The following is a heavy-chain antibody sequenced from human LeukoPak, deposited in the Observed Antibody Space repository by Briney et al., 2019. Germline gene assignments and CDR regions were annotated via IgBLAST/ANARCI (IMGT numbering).Heavy chain of an antibody. CDR1: GFTFSSYG. CDR3: AKDHGTMVRGVIIGPVDY. V-gene: IGHV3-30*18. CDR2: ISYDGSNK. D-gene: IGHD3-10*01. Sequence: GGSLRLSCAASGFTFSSYGMHWVRQAPGKGLEWVAVISYDGSNKYYADSVKGRFTISRDNSKNTLYLQMNSLRAEDTAVYYCAKDHGTMVRGVIIGPVDYWGQGTLVTVSP. J-gene: IGHJ4*02.